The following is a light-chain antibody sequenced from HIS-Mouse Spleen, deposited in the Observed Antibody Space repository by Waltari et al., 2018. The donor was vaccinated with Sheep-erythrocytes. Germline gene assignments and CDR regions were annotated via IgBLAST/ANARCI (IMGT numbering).Light chain of an antibody. V-gene: IGLV2-8*01. Sequence: QSALTPPPSASASPGQSATISSTGTSSDVGVYNYAFWYQQHPGKPPKLMIYEVSTRPSGVPDRFSGSNSGNTATLTISRVEAGDEADYYCQVWDSSSDHVVFGGGTKLTVL. CDR1: SSDVGVYNY. CDR2: EVS. J-gene: IGLJ2*01. CDR3: QVWDSSSDHVV.